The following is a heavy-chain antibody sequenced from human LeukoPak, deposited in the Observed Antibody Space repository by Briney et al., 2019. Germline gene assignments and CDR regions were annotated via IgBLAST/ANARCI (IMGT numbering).Heavy chain of an antibody. Sequence: ASVKVSCKASGYTFSGYGISWVRQAPGQGLEWMGWISTYNGNTDYAQKLQGRVTMTTDTSTSTAYMELRSLRSDDTAVYYCARSGYCSSISCPYRHDYWGQGTLVTVSS. J-gene: IGHJ4*02. CDR1: GYTFSGYG. CDR2: ISTYNGNT. D-gene: IGHD2-2*01. V-gene: IGHV1-18*01. CDR3: ARSGYCSSISCPYRHDY.